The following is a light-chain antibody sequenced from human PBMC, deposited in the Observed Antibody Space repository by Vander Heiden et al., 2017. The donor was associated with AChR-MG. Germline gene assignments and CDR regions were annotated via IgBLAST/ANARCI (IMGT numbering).Light chain of an antibody. Sequence: QSVLTQPPSVSGAPGQRVTTSCTGSSSNIGAGYDVHWYQQLPGTAPKLLIDGNSNRPSGVPDRFSGSKSGTSAALAITGLQAEDEADYYCQAYDSSRSGSRVFGGGTKLTVL. CDR2: GNS. V-gene: IGLV1-40*01. J-gene: IGLJ3*02. CDR1: SSNIGAGYD. CDR3: QAYDSSRSGSRV.